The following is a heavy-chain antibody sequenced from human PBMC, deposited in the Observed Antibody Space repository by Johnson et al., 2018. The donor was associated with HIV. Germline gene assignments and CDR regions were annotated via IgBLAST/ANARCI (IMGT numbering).Heavy chain of an antibody. CDR1: GFTFSSYA. Sequence: QVQLVESGGGVVQPGRSLRLSCAASGFTFSSYALHWVRQAPGKGLEWVAVISFDGSNKYYADSVKGRFTISRDNSKNTLYLQMKSLRAEDTAVDYCVGEFYCTGGVCYLGDAFDIWGQGTMVTVSS. CDR3: VGEFYCTGGVCYLGDAFDI. J-gene: IGHJ3*02. D-gene: IGHD2-8*02. V-gene: IGHV3-30*04. CDR2: ISFDGSNK.